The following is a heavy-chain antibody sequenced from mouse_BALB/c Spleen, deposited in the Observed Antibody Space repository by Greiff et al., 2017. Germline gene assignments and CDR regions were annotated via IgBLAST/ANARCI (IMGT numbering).Heavy chain of an antibody. CDR3: TSSYRYDWFAY. J-gene: IGHJ3*01. Sequence: QVHVKQPGAELVRPGASVKLSCKASGYTFTSYWINWVKQRPGQGLEWIGNIYPSDSYTNYNQKFKDKATLTVDKSSSTAYMQLSSPTSEDAAVYYCTSSYRYDWFAYWGQGTLVTVSA. CDR2: IYPSDSYT. D-gene: IGHD2-14*01. CDR1: GYTFTSYW. V-gene: IGHV1-69*02.